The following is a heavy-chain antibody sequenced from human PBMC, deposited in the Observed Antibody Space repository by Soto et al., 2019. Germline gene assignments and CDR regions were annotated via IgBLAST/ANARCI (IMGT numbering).Heavy chain of an antibody. J-gene: IGHJ4*02. CDR3: ESRYGGTLDY. Sequence: SETLSLTCSVSGGSISIGYWTWIRHPPGNGLEWIGYIYYSGSTNYNPSLKSRVTISVDTSKNQFSLKLSSVTAADTAAYYSESRYGGTLDYWGQGTLVTVSS. D-gene: IGHD4-17*01. V-gene: IGHV4-59*08. CDR1: GGSISIGY. CDR2: IYYSGST.